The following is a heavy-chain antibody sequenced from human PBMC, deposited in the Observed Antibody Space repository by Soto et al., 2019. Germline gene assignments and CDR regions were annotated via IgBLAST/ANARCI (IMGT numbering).Heavy chain of an antibody. CDR2: IYYSGST. J-gene: IGHJ4*02. Sequence: PSETLYITCTVSGGSISSSSYYWCWIRQPPGKGLEWIGSIYYSGSTYYNPSLKSRVTISVDTSKNHFSLKLSSVTAADTAVYYSARHGTLLIDYWGQGTLVTVSP. CDR1: GGSISSSSYY. V-gene: IGHV4-39*01. D-gene: IGHD1-26*01. CDR3: ARHGTLLIDY.